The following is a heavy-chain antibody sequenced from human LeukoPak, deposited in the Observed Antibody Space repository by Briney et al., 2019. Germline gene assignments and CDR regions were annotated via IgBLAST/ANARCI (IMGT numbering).Heavy chain of an antibody. V-gene: IGHV1-2*02. J-gene: IGHJ4*02. CDR2: INPNSGDT. D-gene: IGHD3-3*02. CDR1: GGTFSSYA. Sequence: GASVKVSCKASGGTFSSYAISWVRQAPGQGLEWMGWINPNSGDTNYAQKFQGRVTMTRDTSITTAYMELSRLKSDDTAVYYCASISHVWSGYYTAHFDYWGQGTLVTVSS. CDR3: ASISHVWSGYYTAHFDY.